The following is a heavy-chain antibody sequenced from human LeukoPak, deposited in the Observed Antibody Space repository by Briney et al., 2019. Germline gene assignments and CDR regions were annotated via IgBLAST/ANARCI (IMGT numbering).Heavy chain of an antibody. J-gene: IGHJ4*02. Sequence: GGSLRLSCAASGFTFSTNYMSWVRQAPGKGLEWVSVIYSGGSPYYADSVKGRFTISRDNSKNTLYLQMNSLRAEDTAVFYCAKDSPKYSYGTFDYWGQGALVTVSS. CDR3: AKDSPKYSYGTFDY. D-gene: IGHD5-18*01. V-gene: IGHV3-53*01. CDR1: GFTFSTNY. CDR2: IYSGGSP.